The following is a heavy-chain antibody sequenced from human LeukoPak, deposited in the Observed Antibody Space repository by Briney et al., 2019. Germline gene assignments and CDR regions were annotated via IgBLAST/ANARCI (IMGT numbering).Heavy chain of an antibody. D-gene: IGHD3-22*01. CDR1: GGSISSGGYS. V-gene: IGHV4-30-4*07. CDR3: ARDRNGSSGYYRKSGWFDP. CDR2: VFYSGTT. J-gene: IGHJ5*02. Sequence: PSQTLSLTCTVSGGSISSGGYSWNWIRQPPGQGLEWIGCVFYSGTTYYNPSLKSRVTISVDTSKNQFSLKLSSVTAADTAVYYCARDRNGSSGYYRKSGWFDPWGQGTLVTVSS.